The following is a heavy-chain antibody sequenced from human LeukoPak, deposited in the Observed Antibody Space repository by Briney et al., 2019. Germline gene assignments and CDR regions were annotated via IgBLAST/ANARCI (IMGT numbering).Heavy chain of an antibody. CDR2: TYYRSKWYN. CDR1: GDSVSSNSAA. J-gene: IGHJ5*02. Sequence: SQTLSLTCAISGDSVSSNSAAWNWIRQSPSRGLEWLGRTYYRSKWYNDYAVSVKSRITINPDTSKNQFSLQLNSVTAADTAVYYCASSVITPRWVPFDPWGQGTLVTVSS. V-gene: IGHV6-1*01. D-gene: IGHD3-10*01. CDR3: ASSVITPRWVPFDP.